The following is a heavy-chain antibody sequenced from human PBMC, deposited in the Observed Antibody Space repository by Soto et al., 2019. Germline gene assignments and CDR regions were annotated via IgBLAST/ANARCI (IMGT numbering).Heavy chain of an antibody. J-gene: IGHJ4*02. D-gene: IGHD4-17*01. CDR3: ARHPAVTEYYFDS. CDR1: GGSLSSYY. CDR2: IYYSGRT. V-gene: IGHV4-59*08. Sequence: QVHLQESGPGLVKPSETLSLTCTVSGGSLSSYYWSWIRQPPGKGLEWIGYIYYSGRTNYNPSLKSRVTISVDPSKNQFSLKLTSVTAAATAVYYCARHPAVTEYYFDSWGQGTLVTFSS.